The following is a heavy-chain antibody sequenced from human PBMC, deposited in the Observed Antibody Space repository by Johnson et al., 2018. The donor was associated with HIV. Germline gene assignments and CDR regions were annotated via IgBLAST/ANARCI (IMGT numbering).Heavy chain of an antibody. CDR2: ISWNSGCI. V-gene: IGHV3-9*01. CDR1: GFTFDDYS. J-gene: IGHJ3*02. Sequence: VQLVESGGGLIQPGGSLRLSCAASGFTFDDYSMHWVRQAPGKGLEWVSSISWNSGCIGYADSVKGRFTISRDNAKNSLYLQMNSLRVDDTAVYYCARASGFDMWGQGTMVTVSS. D-gene: IGHD1-26*01. CDR3: ARASGFDM.